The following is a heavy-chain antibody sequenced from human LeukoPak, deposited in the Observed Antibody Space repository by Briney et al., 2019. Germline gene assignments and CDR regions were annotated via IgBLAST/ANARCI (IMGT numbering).Heavy chain of an antibody. CDR1: GGSISSYY. V-gene: IGHV4-59*08. CDR2: IYYSGST. J-gene: IGHJ3*02. Sequence: SETLSLTCTVSGGSISSYYWNWIRQPPGKGLEWIGYIYYSGSTNYNPSLTSRVTISIDTSKKHFSLKLSSVTAADTAVYYCARRRVLTGSSRGDAFDIWGQGTVVTVSS. D-gene: IGHD3-9*01. CDR3: ARRRVLTGSSRGDAFDI.